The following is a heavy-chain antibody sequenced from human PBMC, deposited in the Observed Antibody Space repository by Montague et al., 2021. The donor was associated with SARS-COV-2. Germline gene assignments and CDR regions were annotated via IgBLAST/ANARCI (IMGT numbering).Heavy chain of an antibody. D-gene: IGHD1-20*01. J-gene: IGHJ6*02. CDR2: IYHSGST. CDR1: GGSISSSNR. V-gene: IGHV4-4*02. Sequence: SETLSLTCAVSGGSISSSNRWSWVRQPPGKGLEWIGEIYHSGSTNYNPSLKSRVTISVDKSKNQFSLKLSSVTAADTAVYYCARDQGYNWNYYYYYGMDVWGQGTTVTVSS. CDR3: ARDQGYNWNYYYYYGMDV.